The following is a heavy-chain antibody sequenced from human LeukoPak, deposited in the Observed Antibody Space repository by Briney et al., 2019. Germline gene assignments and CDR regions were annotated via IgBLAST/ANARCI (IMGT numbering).Heavy chain of an antibody. D-gene: IGHD2-2*02. J-gene: IGHJ3*02. CDR1: GGTFSSYA. Sequence: GSSVKVSCKASGGTFSSYAISWVRQAPGQGLEWMGGIIPIFGTANYAQKFQGRVTITADGSTSTAYMELSSLRSEDTAVYYCASPRYCSSTSCYRYAFDIWGQGTMVTVSS. CDR3: ASPRYCSSTSCYRYAFDI. V-gene: IGHV1-69*01. CDR2: IIPIFGTA.